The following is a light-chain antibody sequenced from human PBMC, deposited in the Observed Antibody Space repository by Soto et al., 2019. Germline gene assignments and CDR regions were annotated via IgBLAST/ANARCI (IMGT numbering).Light chain of an antibody. CDR3: QQYNTYPLT. J-gene: IGKJ4*01. CDR1: PSISTW. Sequence: DIQMTQSPSTLSASVGDRVTITCRASPSISTWLAWYQQKPGKAPKLLIYKASSLESGVPSRFSGSGSGTEFTLTISSLQPDDFATYYCQQYNTYPLTFGGGTTVEIK. CDR2: KAS. V-gene: IGKV1-5*03.